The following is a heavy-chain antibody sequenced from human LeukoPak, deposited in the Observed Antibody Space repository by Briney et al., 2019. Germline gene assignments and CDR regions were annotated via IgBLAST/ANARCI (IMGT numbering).Heavy chain of an antibody. Sequence: GGSLRLSCAASGFTFDNYSMNWVRQAPGEGLEWVSSISRSSTYIYYADSVKGRFTISRDNARNSLYLQMNSLRAEDTAVYYCAKAGYNYGYDFSYWGQGTLVTVSS. J-gene: IGHJ4*02. CDR1: GFTFDNYS. V-gene: IGHV3-21*01. CDR3: AKAGYNYGYDFSY. D-gene: IGHD5-18*01. CDR2: ISRSSTYI.